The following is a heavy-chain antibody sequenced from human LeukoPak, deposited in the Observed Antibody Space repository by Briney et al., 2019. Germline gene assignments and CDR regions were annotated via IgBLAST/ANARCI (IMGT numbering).Heavy chain of an antibody. D-gene: IGHD1-26*01. J-gene: IGHJ5*02. Sequence: ASVKVSCKASGYTFTGYYVHWVRQAPGQGLEWMGRINPNSGDTNYAQKFQGRVTMTRDTSISTAYMELSRLRSDDTAVYYCARDVAAIVGVTAWFDPWGQGTLVTVSS. CDR1: GYTFTGYY. CDR3: ARDVAAIVGVTAWFDP. CDR2: INPNSGDT. V-gene: IGHV1-2*06.